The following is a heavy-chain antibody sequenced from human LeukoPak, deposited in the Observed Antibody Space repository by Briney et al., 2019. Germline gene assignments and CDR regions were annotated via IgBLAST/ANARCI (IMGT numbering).Heavy chain of an antibody. CDR1: GGSISSRNW. CDR2: IYSGGRI. CDR3: ARAPWAYGNYVHAFDI. V-gene: IGHV4-4*02. J-gene: IGHJ3*02. Sequence: PSETLSLTCAVSGGSISSRNWWSWIRQPPGKGLEWIGSIYSGGRIYYNPSLKSRVSISIDTSNNDLSLKVTSVTAADTAGYYCARAPWAYGNYVHAFDIWGQGTTVTVSS. D-gene: IGHD4-11*01.